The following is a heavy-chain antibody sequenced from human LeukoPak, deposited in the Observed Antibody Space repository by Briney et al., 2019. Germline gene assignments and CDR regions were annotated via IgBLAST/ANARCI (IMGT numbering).Heavy chain of an antibody. J-gene: IGHJ4*02. CDR2: INPSGGST. CDR3: ARNGGYCSGGSCSYYFDY. CDR1: GYTFTSYY. V-gene: IGHV1-46*01. D-gene: IGHD2-15*01. Sequence: ASVKVSCKASGYTFTSYYMHWVRQAPGQGLEWMGIINPSGGSTSYAQKFQGRVTMTRDTSTSTVYMELSSLRSEDTAVYYCARNGGYCSGGSCSYYFDYWGQGTQVTVSS.